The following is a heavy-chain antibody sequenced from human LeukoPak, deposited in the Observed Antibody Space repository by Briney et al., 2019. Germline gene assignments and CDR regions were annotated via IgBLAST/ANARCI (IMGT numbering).Heavy chain of an antibody. Sequence: QAGESLRLSCAASGFTFSSYWMSWVRQAPGKGLEWVANIKEDGSERYYVDSVKGRFTISRDNAKNSLYLQMNSLRAEDTAVYYCARRAYYYDSSGYSSWYYFDYWGQGTLVTVSS. CDR3: ARRAYYYDSSGYSSWYYFDY. CDR1: GFTFSSYW. V-gene: IGHV3-7*01. J-gene: IGHJ4*02. D-gene: IGHD3-22*01. CDR2: IKEDGSER.